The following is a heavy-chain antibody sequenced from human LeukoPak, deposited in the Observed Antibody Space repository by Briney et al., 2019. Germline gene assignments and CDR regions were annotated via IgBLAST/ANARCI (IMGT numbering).Heavy chain of an antibody. CDR1: GFDFSSYA. J-gene: IGHJ3*02. CDR2: IVYDESNE. D-gene: IGHD3-10*01. CDR3: ARALKAGWFGELSAFDI. V-gene: IGHV3-30-3*01. Sequence: PGGSLRLSCTTSGFDFSSYAMHWVRQAPGKGLQWVALIVYDESNEYYADSVKGRFTISRDNSKNMLYLQMNSLRAEDTAVYYCARALKAGWFGELSAFDIWGQGTMVTVSS.